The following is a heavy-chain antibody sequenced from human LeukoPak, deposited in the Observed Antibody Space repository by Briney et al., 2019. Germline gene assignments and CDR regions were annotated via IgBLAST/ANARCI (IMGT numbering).Heavy chain of an antibody. V-gene: IGHV3-48*03. Sequence: GGSLRLSCAASGFTFSSYEMNWVRQAPGKGLEWVSYISSGSTIYYADSVKGRFTISRDNAKNSLYLQMNSLRAEDTAVYYCARDIGSSSWGVYDPWGQGTLVTVSS. D-gene: IGHD6-13*01. J-gene: IGHJ5*02. CDR1: GFTFSSYE. CDR2: ISSGSTI. CDR3: ARDIGSSSWGVYDP.